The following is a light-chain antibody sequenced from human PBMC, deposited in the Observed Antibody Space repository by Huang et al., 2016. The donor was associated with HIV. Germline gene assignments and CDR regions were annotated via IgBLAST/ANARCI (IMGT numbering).Light chain of an antibody. CDR3: QKYDSAPRT. Sequence: MTQSPPSLSASIGDRVTLTCRASRDISTFLAWYQQKPGKPPRLLIYAASILHAGVPSRFSGGGPGTNFTLTVSSLQPEDVANDYCQKYDSAPRTFGQGTKLEL. CDR2: AAS. CDR1: RDISTF. V-gene: IGKV1-27*01. J-gene: IGKJ1*01.